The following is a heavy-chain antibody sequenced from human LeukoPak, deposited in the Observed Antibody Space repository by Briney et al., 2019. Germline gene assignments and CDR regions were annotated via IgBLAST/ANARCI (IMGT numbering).Heavy chain of an antibody. CDR1: GYTFTSYA. Sequence: GASVKVSCKASGYTFTSYAMHWVRQAPGQRLEWMGWTNAGNGNTKYSQKFQGRVTITRDTSASTAYMELSSLKSEDTAVYYCTRGPPNWGYDFWGQGTLVTVSS. D-gene: IGHD7-27*01. V-gene: IGHV1-3*01. J-gene: IGHJ4*02. CDR3: TRGPPNWGYDF. CDR2: TNAGNGNT.